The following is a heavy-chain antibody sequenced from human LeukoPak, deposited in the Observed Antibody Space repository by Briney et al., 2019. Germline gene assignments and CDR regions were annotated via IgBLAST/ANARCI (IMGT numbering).Heavy chain of an antibody. V-gene: IGHV4-39*01. D-gene: IGHD3-10*01. CDR1: GGSIRSSYYY. J-gene: IGHJ5*02. CDR3: ARHYGP. CDR2: IXXXXXX. Sequence: SETLSLTCTVSGGSIRSSYYYWGWIRQPPGKGLEWXXSIXXXXXXXXNPXXKSRVTISVDTSKNQFSLKLNSVTAADTAVYYCARHYGPWGQGTLVTVSS.